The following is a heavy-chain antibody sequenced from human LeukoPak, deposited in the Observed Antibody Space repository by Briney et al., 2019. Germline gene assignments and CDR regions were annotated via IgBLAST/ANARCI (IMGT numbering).Heavy chain of an antibody. CDR1: GYTFTSYG. D-gene: IGHD1-26*01. CDR3: ARDSSEWELGSGSY. Sequence: ASVKVSCKASGYTFTSYGISWVRQAPGQGLEWMGWIGAYNGNTNYAQKLQGRVTMTTDTSTSTAYMELRSLRSDDTAVYYCARDSSEWELGSGSYWGQGTLVTVSS. CDR2: IGAYNGNT. V-gene: IGHV1-18*01. J-gene: IGHJ4*02.